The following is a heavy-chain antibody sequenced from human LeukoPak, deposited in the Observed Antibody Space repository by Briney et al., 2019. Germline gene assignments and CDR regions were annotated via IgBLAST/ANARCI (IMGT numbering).Heavy chain of an antibody. CDR3: ARVAVTTLGHYYYGMDV. J-gene: IGHJ6*02. D-gene: IGHD4-17*01. V-gene: IGHV3-9*01. Sequence: GGSLRLSCAASGFPFDDYAMHWVRQAPGKGLEWVSSISWNSGSIGHADSVKGRFTISRDNAKNSLYLQMNSLRAEDTALYYCARVAVTTLGHYYYGMDVWGQGTTVTVS. CDR1: GFPFDDYA. CDR2: ISWNSGSI.